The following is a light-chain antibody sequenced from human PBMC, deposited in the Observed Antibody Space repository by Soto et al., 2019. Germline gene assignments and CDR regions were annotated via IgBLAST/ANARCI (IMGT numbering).Light chain of an antibody. Sequence: EIVISQSPATLSLSPEERATLYCRASQSVSSSYLAWYQQKPGQAPRLLIYGASSRATGIPDRFSGSGSGTDFTLTISRLEPEDFAVYYCQQYGSSPWTFGQGTKVDIK. J-gene: IGKJ1*01. CDR2: GAS. CDR3: QQYGSSPWT. V-gene: IGKV3-20*01. CDR1: QSVSSSY.